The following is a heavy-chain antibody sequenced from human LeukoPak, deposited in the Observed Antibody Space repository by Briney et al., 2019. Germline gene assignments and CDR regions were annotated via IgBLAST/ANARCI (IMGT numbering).Heavy chain of an antibody. V-gene: IGHV4-61*02. J-gene: IGHJ4*02. CDR3: ARDWRYSGGWYLDY. Sequence: NPSETLSLTCTVSGGSISSGSYYWSWIRQPAGKGLEWIGRIYTSGSTNYNPSLKSRVTMSIDTSKNQVSLKLRSVTAADTAVYYCARDWRYSGGWYLDYWGQGTPVTVSS. D-gene: IGHD6-19*01. CDR1: GGSISSGSYY. CDR2: IYTSGST.